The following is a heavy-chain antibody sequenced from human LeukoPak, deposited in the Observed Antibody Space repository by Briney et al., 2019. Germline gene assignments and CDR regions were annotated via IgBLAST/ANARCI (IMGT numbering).Heavy chain of an antibody. D-gene: IGHD6-19*01. CDR2: ISSSSSTI. CDR1: GFTFSSYS. CDR3: ARDATVTGRWASFDY. J-gene: IGHJ4*02. V-gene: IGHV3-48*02. Sequence: GGSLRLSCAASGFTFSSYSMNWVRQAPGKGLEWVSYISSSSSTIYYAGSVKGRFTISRDNAKNSLFLQLNSLRDEDTAVYYCARDATVTGRWASFDYWGQGTLVTVSS.